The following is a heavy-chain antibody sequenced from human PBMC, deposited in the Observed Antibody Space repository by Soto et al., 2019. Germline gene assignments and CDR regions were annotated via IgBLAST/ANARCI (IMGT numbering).Heavy chain of an antibody. CDR1: GYTFTSYA. V-gene: IGHV1-3*01. CDR3: ARPVVAGPPFRGFDP. J-gene: IGHJ5*02. D-gene: IGHD6-19*01. CDR2: INAGNGNT. Sequence: GASVKVSCKASGYTFTSYAMHWVRQAPGQRLEWMGWINAGNGNTKYSQKFQGRVTITRDTSASTAYMELSSLRSEDTAVYYCARPVVAGPPFRGFDPWGQGTLVTVSS.